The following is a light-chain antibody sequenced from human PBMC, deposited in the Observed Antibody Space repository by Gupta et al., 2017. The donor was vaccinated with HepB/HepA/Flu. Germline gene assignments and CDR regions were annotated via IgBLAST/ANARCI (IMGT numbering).Light chain of an antibody. CDR3: QQSNSPPWT. Sequence: DIQMTQSPSSLSASVGDRVTITCRASQSISNSLNWYQQKLGKAPKFLIYAASSLQSEVPSRFSGSGFGTDFNFTISRLQSEDFATYYCQQSNSPPWTFGQGTHVEIK. J-gene: IGKJ1*01. CDR2: AAS. CDR1: QSISNS. V-gene: IGKV1-39*01.